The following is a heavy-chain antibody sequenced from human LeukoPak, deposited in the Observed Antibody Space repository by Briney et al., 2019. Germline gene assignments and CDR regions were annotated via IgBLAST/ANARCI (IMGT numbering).Heavy chain of an antibody. Sequence: PGGSLRLSCVVSGVMFDSYSMNWVRQAPGKGLEWISYISNSGSPIYYADSVKGRFTISRDKDKSSLYLQMNSLAADDTAVYYCARGLALGLTVTPKAFDYWGQGTLVTVSS. CDR2: ISNSGSPI. V-gene: IGHV3-48*01. D-gene: IGHD4-11*01. CDR1: GVMFDSYS. J-gene: IGHJ4*02. CDR3: ARGLALGLTVTPKAFDY.